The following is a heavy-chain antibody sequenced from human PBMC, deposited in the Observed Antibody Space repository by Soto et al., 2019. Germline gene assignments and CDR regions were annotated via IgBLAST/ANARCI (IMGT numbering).Heavy chain of an antibody. CDR1: GYSISSGYY. CDR2: IYHSGST. J-gene: IGHJ4*02. V-gene: IGHV4-38-2*01. CDR3: ARVITMIVVAFDY. Sequence: PSETLSLTCAVSGYSISSGYYWGRIRQPPGKGLEWIGSIYHSGSTYYNPSLESRVTISVDTSKNQFSLKLSSVTAADTAVYYCARVITMIVVAFDYWGQGTLVTVSS. D-gene: IGHD3-22*01.